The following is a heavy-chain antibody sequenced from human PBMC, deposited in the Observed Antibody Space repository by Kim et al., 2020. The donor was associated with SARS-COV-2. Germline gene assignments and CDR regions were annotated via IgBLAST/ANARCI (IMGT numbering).Heavy chain of an antibody. D-gene: IGHD3-10*01. Sequence: SVKVSCKASGGTFSSYAISWVRQAPGQGLEWMGGIIPIFGTANYAQKFRGRVTITADESTSTAYMELSSLRSEDTAVYYCARAGFGDPNRPYYYYGMDVWGQGTTVTVSS. CDR2: IIPIFGTA. CDR1: GGTFSSYA. V-gene: IGHV1-69*13. J-gene: IGHJ6*02. CDR3: ARAGFGDPNRPYYYYGMDV.